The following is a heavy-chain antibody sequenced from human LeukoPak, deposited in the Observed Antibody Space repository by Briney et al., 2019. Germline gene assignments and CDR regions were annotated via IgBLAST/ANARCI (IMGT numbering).Heavy chain of an antibody. V-gene: IGHV3-33*01. J-gene: IGHJ4*02. CDR1: GFTFSSYG. CDR2: IWYDGSNK. D-gene: IGHD6-13*01. CDR3: AGGGYSSSWYPY. Sequence: RSGGSLRLSCAASGFTFSSYGMHWVRQAPGKGLEWVAVIWYDGSNKYYADSVKGRFTISRDNSKNTLYLQMNSLRAEDTAVYYCAGGGYSSSWYPYWGQGTLVTVSS.